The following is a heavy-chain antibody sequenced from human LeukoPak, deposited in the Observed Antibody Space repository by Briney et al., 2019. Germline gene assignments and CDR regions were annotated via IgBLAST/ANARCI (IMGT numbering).Heavy chain of an antibody. J-gene: IGHJ4*02. Sequence: ASVKVSCKASGGTLSSYAISWVRQAPGQGLEWMGGMIPIFGTANYAQKFQGRVTITADESTSTAYMELSSLRSEDTAVYYCALQSGYCSSTSCDMGFLDYWGQGTLVTVSS. CDR3: ALQSGYCSSTSCDMGFLDY. D-gene: IGHD2-2*02. CDR1: GGTLSSYA. CDR2: MIPIFGTA. V-gene: IGHV1-69*13.